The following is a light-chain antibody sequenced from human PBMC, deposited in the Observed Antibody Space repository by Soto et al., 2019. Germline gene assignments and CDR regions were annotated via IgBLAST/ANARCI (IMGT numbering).Light chain of an antibody. Sequence: DIHMTQSPSSLSASVGDTVTITCQASQNIDMYLNWYQQKPGKAPRVLISGASNLQSGVPSRFSGSGSGTDFTLTISSLQSEDFASYFGQHTFNSPPWTFGQGTKVEVK. CDR3: QHTFNSPPWT. CDR2: GAS. CDR1: QNIDMY. J-gene: IGKJ1*01. V-gene: IGKV1-39*01.